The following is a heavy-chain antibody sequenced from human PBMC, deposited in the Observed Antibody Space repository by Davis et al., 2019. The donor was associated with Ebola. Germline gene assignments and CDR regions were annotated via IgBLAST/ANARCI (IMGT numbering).Heavy chain of an antibody. CDR3: ARDSHPRSGSYGRGDY. V-gene: IGHV3-74*01. D-gene: IGHD1-26*01. Sequence: GESLKISCAASGFSFSSYWMHWVRQAPGKGLVWVSRSNSDGSSTSYADSVKGRFTISRDNAKNSLYLQMNSLRAEDTAVYYCARDSHPRSGSYGRGDYWGQGTLVTVSS. J-gene: IGHJ4*02. CDR1: GFSFSSYW. CDR2: SNSDGSST.